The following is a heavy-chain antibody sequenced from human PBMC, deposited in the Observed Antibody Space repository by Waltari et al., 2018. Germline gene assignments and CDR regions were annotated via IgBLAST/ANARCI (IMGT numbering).Heavy chain of an antibody. CDR3: ARGGTFEGYYYYMDI. J-gene: IGHJ6*03. V-gene: IGHV4-34*02. D-gene: IGHD3-3*01. CDR2: LNHEGKT. Sequence: QAPLQQWGAGRLKPSETLSLTCAVYGATFSDSYWSWVRQAPGKGLEWIGELNHEGKTKYKGSLRNRVTLSVYTSRKQFSLRMTSVTAADTATYYCARGGTFEGYYYYMDIWGKGTPVTVSS. CDR1: GATFSDSY.